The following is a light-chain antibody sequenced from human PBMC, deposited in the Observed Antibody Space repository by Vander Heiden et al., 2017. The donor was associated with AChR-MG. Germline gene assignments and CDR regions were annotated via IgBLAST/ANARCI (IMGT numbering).Light chain of an antibody. V-gene: IGKV1-27*01. CDR3: QKYDSAPFT. CDR2: GAS. Sequence: DIQMTQSPSFLSASVGDRVIITCRASQGIDNYLAWYQQKPGKAPNLLIFGASNLQSGVPSRFSSSGSGTDFTLTISSLQPEDVATYYCQKYDSAPFTFGPGTEVDVE. CDR1: QGIDNY. J-gene: IGKJ3*01.